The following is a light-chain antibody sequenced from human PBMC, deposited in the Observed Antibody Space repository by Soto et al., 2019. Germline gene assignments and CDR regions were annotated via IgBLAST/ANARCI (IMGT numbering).Light chain of an antibody. J-gene: IGKJ5*01. CDR1: QSLVYSNGNTY. V-gene: IGKV2-30*01. Sequence: DVVLTQSPLSLPVTLGQPASISCRSSQSLVYSNGNTYLNWFHQRPGQSPRRLIYKVSNRDSGVQERFSGSGSGTDFTLTISRVEAEDVGVYYWMRGTPWITFGQGTRLEIK. CDR3: MRGTPWIT. CDR2: KVS.